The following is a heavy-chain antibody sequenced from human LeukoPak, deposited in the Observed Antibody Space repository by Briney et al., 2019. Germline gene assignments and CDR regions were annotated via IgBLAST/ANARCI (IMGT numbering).Heavy chain of an antibody. J-gene: IGHJ6*03. CDR2: INSDGINT. CDR3: ARDGVAAAWTFYYYYMDV. CDR1: GFTFSNYW. V-gene: IGHV3-74*01. D-gene: IGHD6-13*01. Sequence: GGSLRLSCAASGFTFSNYWMHWVRQAPGKGLVWVSRINSDGINTSYADSVKGRFTISRDNAKNTLNLQMNSLRAEDTAVYYCARDGVAAAWTFYYYYMDVWGKGTTVTVSS.